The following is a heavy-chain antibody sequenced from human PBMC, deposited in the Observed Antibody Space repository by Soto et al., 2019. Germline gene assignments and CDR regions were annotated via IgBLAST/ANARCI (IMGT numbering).Heavy chain of an antibody. Sequence: SETLSLTCTVSGGSISRYYWSWIRQPPGKGLEWIGYIYYSGSTNYNPSLKSRVTISVDTSKNQFSLKLSSVTAADTAVYYCERVWGGAFDIWGQGTMVIGSS. V-gene: IGHV4-59*01. CDR2: IYYSGST. CDR3: ERVWGGAFDI. D-gene: IGHD3-10*01. J-gene: IGHJ3*02. CDR1: GGSISRYY.